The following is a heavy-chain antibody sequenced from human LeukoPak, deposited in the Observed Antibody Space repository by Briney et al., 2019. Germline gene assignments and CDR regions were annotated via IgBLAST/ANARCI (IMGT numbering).Heavy chain of an antibody. CDR3: ARSLISGSGFDI. D-gene: IGHD1-26*01. CDR2: RWQDGSVK. Sequence: GGSLRLSWAAAGLSVSSYWMSWVRHQAREGREWVANRWQDGSVKYYVGAVKGRFTISRDNAKNSLYLQTNSRRAEDTAVYYCARSLISGSGFDIGGQETMVTVSS. CDR1: GLSVSSYW. V-gene: IGHV3-7*01. J-gene: IGHJ3*02.